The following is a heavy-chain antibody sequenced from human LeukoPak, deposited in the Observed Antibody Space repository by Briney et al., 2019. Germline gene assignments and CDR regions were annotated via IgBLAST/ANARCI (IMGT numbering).Heavy chain of an antibody. Sequence: SETLSLTCVVSGYSISNDYYWGWIRQPPGKGLEGIGNLYHSGGSYYNPSLKSRVTILVDTSKNQFSLKLSSVTAADTAVYYCAKAGTTGIHHWFDRGSEGNLVTVSS. J-gene: IGHJ5*02. CDR2: LYHSGGS. CDR1: GYSISNDYY. D-gene: IGHD1-1*01. CDR3: AKAGTTGIHHWFDR. V-gene: IGHV4-38-2*01.